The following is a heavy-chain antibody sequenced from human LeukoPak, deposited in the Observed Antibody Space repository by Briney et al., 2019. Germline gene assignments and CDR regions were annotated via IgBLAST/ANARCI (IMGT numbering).Heavy chain of an antibody. D-gene: IGHD2-21*01. CDR3: TKAGLRGDDSHAKLSDY. Sequence: GSSLRLSCAASGFTFSSYAMSWVRQAPGKGLEWVSTISDSGYYTYYADSVKGRFTIPRDNSKDTLHLQMNSLRGEDTAVYYCTKAGLRGDDSHAKLSDYWGQGTLVTVSS. J-gene: IGHJ4*02. CDR1: GFTFSSYA. V-gene: IGHV3-23*01. CDR2: ISDSGYYT.